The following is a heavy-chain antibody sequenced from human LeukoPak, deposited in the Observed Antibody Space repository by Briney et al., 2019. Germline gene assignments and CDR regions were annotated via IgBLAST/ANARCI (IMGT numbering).Heavy chain of an antibody. J-gene: IGHJ4*02. V-gene: IGHV3-30*04. CDR1: GFTFSTYA. CDR3: AILYSQVDY. Sequence: PGGSLRLSCAASGFTFSTYAMHWVRQAPGKGLKWVAVIPYDGRNKYYADSVKGRFTISRDNSKNTLYLQMNSLIAEDTAGHSFAILYSQVDYWGEGTLVSVSS. D-gene: IGHD3-16*01. CDR2: IPYDGRNK.